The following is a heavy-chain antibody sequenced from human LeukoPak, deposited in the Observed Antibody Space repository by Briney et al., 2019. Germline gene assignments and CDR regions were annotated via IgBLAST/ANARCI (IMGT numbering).Heavy chain of an antibody. D-gene: IGHD4-17*01. V-gene: IGHV1-2*06. CDR1: GYTFTGYY. CDR3: ATLYGDYVRSDY. J-gene: IGHJ4*02. CDR2: INPNTGGT. Sequence: ASVKVSCKASGYTFTGYYMHWVRQAPGQGLEWMGRINPNTGGTNYAQKFQGRVTLTRDTSISTAYMELSRLRYDDTAVYYCATLYGDYVRSDYWGQGTLVTVSS.